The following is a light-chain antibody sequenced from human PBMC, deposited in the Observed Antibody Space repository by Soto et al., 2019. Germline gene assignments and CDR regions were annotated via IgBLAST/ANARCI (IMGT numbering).Light chain of an antibody. V-gene: IGKV3D-7*01. CDR1: QSVSSSY. J-gene: IGKJ1*01. Sequence: PGERVTLSCRASQSVSSSYLTWYQQKPGQAPRLLIYGASTRATGIPARFSGSGSGTDFTLTISSLQPEDFAVYYCQQDYNLPPLFGQWTKVEIK. CDR2: GAS. CDR3: QQDYNLPPL.